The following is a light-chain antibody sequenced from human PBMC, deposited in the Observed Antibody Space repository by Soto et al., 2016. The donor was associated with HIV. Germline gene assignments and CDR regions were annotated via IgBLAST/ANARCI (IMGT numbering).Light chain of an antibody. Sequence: SYELTQPPSVSVAPRKTARITCGGNNIGSKRVHWYQQKPGQAPMMVVYDDTDRPSGIPERFSGFNSGNTATLTISRVEAGDEADYYCQVWDTSSDHPVFGGGTKLTVI. CDR2: DDT. CDR1: NIGSKR. CDR3: QVWDTSSDHPV. J-gene: IGLJ2*01. V-gene: IGLV3-21*03.